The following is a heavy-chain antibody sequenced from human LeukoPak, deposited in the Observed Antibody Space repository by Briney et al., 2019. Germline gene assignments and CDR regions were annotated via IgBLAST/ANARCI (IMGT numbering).Heavy chain of an antibody. D-gene: IGHD5-18*01. Sequence: SVKVSCKASGGTFRSYAISWVRQAPGQGLEWMGGIIPIFGTANYAQKFQGRVTITADESTSTAYMELSSLRSEDTAVYYCARDQGYRYGYGDFDYWGQGTLGTVSS. CDR3: ARDQGYRYGYGDFDY. J-gene: IGHJ4*02. CDR2: IIPIFGTA. CDR1: GGTFRSYA. V-gene: IGHV1-69*13.